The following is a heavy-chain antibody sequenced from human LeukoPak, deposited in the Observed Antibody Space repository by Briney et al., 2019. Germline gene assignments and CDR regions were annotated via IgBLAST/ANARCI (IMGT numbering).Heavy chain of an antibody. CDR1: GFTFSNYW. CDR3: ARDKVAGTFSAFDI. D-gene: IGHD6-19*01. CDR2: IKQDGSEQ. J-gene: IGHJ3*02. Sequence: PGGSLRLSCAAYGFTFSNYWMNWVRQAPGKGLEWVANIKQDGSEQHYVDSVKGRFTISRDNAKNSLYLQMNSLRAEDTAVYYCARDKVAGTFSAFDIWGQGTMVTVSS. V-gene: IGHV3-7*01.